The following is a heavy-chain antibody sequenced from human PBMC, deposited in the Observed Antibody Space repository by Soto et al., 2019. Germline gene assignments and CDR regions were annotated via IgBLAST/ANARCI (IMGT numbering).Heavy chain of an antibody. V-gene: IGHV6-1*01. CDR3: ARLRGAAADLHAFDI. CDR2: TYYRSKWYN. J-gene: IGHJ3*02. CDR1: GDRDSSNRAA. D-gene: IGHD6-13*01. Sequence: SHTLPLTDDRSGDRDSSNRAAWYWYRKSPSRGLEWLGRTYYRSKWYNDYAVSVKSRITINPDTSKNQFSLQLNSVTPEDTAVYYCARLRGAAADLHAFDIWGQGTMVTVSS.